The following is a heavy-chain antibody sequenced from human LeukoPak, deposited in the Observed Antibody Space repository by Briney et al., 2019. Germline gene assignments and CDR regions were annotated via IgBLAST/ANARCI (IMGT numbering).Heavy chain of an antibody. CDR1: GFTFSSYN. D-gene: IGHD6-6*01. V-gene: IGHV3-21*01. CDR2: ISSGSSYI. CDR3: AREMAARLDY. J-gene: IGHJ4*02. Sequence: GGSLRLSCAASGFTFSSYNMNWVRQAPGKGLEWVSSISSGSSYIYYSDSVQGRFTISRDNAKNSLYLQMNSLRAEDTAVYYCAREMAARLDYWGQGTLVTVSS.